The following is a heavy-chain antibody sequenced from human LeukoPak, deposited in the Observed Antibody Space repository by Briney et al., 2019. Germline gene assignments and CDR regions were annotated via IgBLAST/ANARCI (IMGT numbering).Heavy chain of an antibody. J-gene: IGHJ4*02. CDR1: GFTFSSYA. V-gene: IGHV3-23*01. CDR2: ISGSGGST. D-gene: IGHD3-16*01. Sequence: GGSLRLSCAASGFTFSSYAMSWVRQAPGKGLEWVSAISGSGGSTYYADSVKGRFTISRDNSKNTLYLQMNSLRAEDTAVYYCAKDLFSLGVVPVMGLYDYWGQGTLVTVSS. CDR3: AKDLFSLGVVPVMGLYDY.